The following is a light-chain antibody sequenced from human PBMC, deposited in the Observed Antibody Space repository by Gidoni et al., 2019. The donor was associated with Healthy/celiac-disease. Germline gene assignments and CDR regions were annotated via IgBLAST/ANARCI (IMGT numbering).Light chain of an antibody. CDR2: AAS. J-gene: IGKJ4*01. CDR1: QGIRSW. CDR3: QQANSFPLT. Sequence: DFQMTHSPSSVSAAVGDRVTITCRPSQGIRSWVAWYQQKPGKGPKLLIDAASRWQSGVASRFSGSGSGTDFTITSRSLQHEDGATYYCQQANSFPLTFGGGTKVEIK. V-gene: IGKV1D-12*01.